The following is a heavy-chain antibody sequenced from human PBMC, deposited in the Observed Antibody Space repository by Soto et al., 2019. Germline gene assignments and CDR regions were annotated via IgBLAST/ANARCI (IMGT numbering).Heavy chain of an antibody. Sequence: PSETLSLTCTVSGGSISGYYWSWIRQPPGKRLEWIGYIDYYGSTNYNPSLKSRVTISVDTSKKQFSLNLGSVTAADTAVYFCARRHGLEIDAYYWGKGILVTVS. CDR1: GGSISGYY. CDR3: ARRHGLEIDAYY. CDR2: IDYYGST. V-gene: IGHV4-59*01. J-gene: IGHJ4*02. D-gene: IGHD3-10*01.